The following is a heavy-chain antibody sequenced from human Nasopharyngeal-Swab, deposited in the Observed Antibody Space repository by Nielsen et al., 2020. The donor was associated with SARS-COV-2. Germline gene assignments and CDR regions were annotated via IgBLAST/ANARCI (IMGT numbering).Heavy chain of an antibody. CDR1: GFTLSSYA. CDR2: ISGSGGST. Sequence: GESLKISYAASGFTLSSYAMSWVRQAPGKGLEWVSAISGSGGSTYYADSVKGRFTISRDNSKNTLYLQMNSLRAEDTAVYYCAKRSGGWDYWGQGTLVTVFS. V-gene: IGHV3-23*01. CDR3: AKRSGGWDY. D-gene: IGHD2-15*01. J-gene: IGHJ4*02.